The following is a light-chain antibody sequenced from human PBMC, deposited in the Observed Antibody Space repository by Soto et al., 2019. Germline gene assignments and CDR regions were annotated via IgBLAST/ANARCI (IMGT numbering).Light chain of an antibody. J-gene: IGKJ1*01. CDR1: QSISNY. CDR2: KTS. Sequence: DIQMTQSPSSLSASVGDRVVITCRASQSISNYLNWYQQKLGKAPELLIYKTSSLQSGVPSRFSGSGSGTDFTLTISSLQPEDFATYFCQQSYTTPWTFGHGTKVEIK. CDR3: QQSYTTPWT. V-gene: IGKV1-39*01.